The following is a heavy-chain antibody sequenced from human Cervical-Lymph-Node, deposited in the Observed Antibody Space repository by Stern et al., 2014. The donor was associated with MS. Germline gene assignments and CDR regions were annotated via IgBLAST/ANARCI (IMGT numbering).Heavy chain of an antibody. Sequence: EVQLVESGGGLVKPGGSLRLSCAASGFTFSSYSMNWVRQAPGKGLEWVSSISSRSSYIYYADSVKGRFTISRDNAKNSLYLQMNSLRAEDTAVYYCARAEYSSSSFSYWGQGTLVTVSS. J-gene: IGHJ4*02. D-gene: IGHD6-6*01. CDR3: ARAEYSSSSFSY. CDR1: GFTFSSYS. V-gene: IGHV3-21*01. CDR2: ISSRSSYI.